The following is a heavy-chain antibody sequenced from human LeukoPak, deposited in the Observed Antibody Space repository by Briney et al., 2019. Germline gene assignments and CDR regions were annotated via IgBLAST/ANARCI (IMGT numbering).Heavy chain of an antibody. J-gene: IGHJ5*02. CDR2: ISSSGSTK. V-gene: IGHV3-11*04. CDR3: ARVGRFLSRFAP. D-gene: IGHD3-3*01. Sequence: GGSLRLSCAASGFTFSDYYMSWIRQAPGKGLEWVSYISSSGSTKYYADSVKGRFNISRDNTKNSLYLQMTRLRAEDTAVYYCARVGRFLSRFAPWGQGTLVTVSS. CDR1: GFTFSDYY.